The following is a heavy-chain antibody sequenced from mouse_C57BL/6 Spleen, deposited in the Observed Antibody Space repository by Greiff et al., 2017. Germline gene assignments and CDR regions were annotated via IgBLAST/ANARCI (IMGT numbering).Heavy chain of an antibody. V-gene: IGHV1-55*01. J-gene: IGHJ2*01. CDR3: ARGSSYYYFDY. CDR1: GYTFTSYW. D-gene: IGHD1-1*01. CDR2: IYPGSGST. Sequence: VQLQQPGAELVKPGASVKMSCKASGYTFTSYWITWVKQRPGQGLEWIGDIYPGSGSTNYNEKFKSKATLTVDKSSSTAYMQLSSLTSEDSAVYYCARGSSYYYFDYWGQGTTLTVSS.